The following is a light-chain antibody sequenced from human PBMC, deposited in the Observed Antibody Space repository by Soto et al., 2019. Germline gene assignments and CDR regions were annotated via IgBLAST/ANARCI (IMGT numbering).Light chain of an antibody. CDR3: QQYERSTTT. CDR2: GAS. Sequence: EIVLTQSPGTLSLSPGERATLSCRASQSVSSTYLAWYQQKPGQAPSLLIYGASRMATGIPDRFSGSGSGTDFTLTISRLEPEDFAVYYCQQYERSTTTFGGGTKVEIK. CDR1: QSVSSTY. V-gene: IGKV3-20*01. J-gene: IGKJ4*01.